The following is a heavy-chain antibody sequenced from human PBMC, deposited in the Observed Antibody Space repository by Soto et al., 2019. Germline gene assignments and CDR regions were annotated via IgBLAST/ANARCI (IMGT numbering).Heavy chain of an antibody. J-gene: IGHJ4*02. D-gene: IGHD1-26*01. CDR3: GRGRSGQIVVFY. Sequence: ASVKVSCKASGYSFTGHYIHWVRQAPEQGPEWMGEIGPESGATRYAQKFQGRVTMTMDTSITTVYMELNNLRPDDTAIYYCGRGRSGQIVVFYWGQGTPVTVSS. CDR1: GYSFTGHY. V-gene: IGHV1-2*02. CDR2: IGPESGAT.